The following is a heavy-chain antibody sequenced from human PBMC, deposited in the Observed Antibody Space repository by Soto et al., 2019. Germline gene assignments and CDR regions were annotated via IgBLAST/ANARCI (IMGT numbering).Heavy chain of an antibody. Sequence: SVKVSCKASGGTFSSYAISWVRQAPGQGLEWMGGIIPIFGTANYAQKFQGRVTITADESTSTAYMELSSLRSEDTAVYYRARDVTGTATRYFDYWGQGTLVTVSS. CDR3: ARDVTGTATRYFDY. D-gene: IGHD1-20*01. V-gene: IGHV1-69*13. CDR2: IIPIFGTA. J-gene: IGHJ4*02. CDR1: GGTFSSYA.